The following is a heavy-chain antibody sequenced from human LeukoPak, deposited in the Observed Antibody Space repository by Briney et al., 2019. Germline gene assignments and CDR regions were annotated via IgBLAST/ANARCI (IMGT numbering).Heavy chain of an antibody. Sequence: PSETLSLTCAVYGGSFSGYYWSWIRQPPGKGLEWIGEINHSGSTNYNPSLKSRVTISVDTSKNQFSLKLSSVTAADTAVYYCARHGWHAWYFDLWGRGTLVTVSS. V-gene: IGHV4-34*01. CDR1: GGSFSGYY. D-gene: IGHD6-19*01. CDR2: INHSGST. CDR3: ARHGWHAWYFDL. J-gene: IGHJ2*01.